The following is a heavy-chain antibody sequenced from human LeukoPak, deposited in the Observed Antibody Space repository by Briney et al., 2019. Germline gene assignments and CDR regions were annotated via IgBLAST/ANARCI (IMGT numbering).Heavy chain of an antibody. V-gene: IGHV3-48*03. CDR2: INIGWSPR. CDR3: VRQIQGYYGMDV. Sequence: PGGSLRLSCAASGFTFSSYEMNCVRHAPGRGLEWLSYINIGWSPRHYTDSLKGRFTNSRDNDKNCLYLQMHSLRDEDTAVYYCVRQIQGYYGMDVWGQGTTVTVSS. CDR1: GFTFSSYE. D-gene: IGHD1-1*01. J-gene: IGHJ6*02.